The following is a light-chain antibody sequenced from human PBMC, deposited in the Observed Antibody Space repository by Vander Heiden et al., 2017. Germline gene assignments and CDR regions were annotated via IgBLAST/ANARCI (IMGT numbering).Light chain of an antibody. CDR2: DDS. Sequence: SYVLTQPPSVSVAPGQTARITCGGNNIGSKSEHWYQQKPAQALVLVVYDDSDRPSGIPELISGSDSGNTATLTIGRVEAGDEDDYYSQVWDSNIGVFGGGTKLTVL. J-gene: IGLJ2*01. V-gene: IGLV3-21*02. CDR3: QVWDSNIGV. CDR1: NIGSKS.